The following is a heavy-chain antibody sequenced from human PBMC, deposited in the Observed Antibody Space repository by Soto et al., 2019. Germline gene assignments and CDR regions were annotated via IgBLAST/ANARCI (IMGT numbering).Heavy chain of an antibody. J-gene: IGHJ4*02. CDR1: GFSLSTFGVG. V-gene: IGHV2-5*02. CDR3: ARGPYCDY. CDR2: IYWDDDK. D-gene: IGHD6-25*01. Sequence: QITLRESGPTLVKPTQTLTLTCTFSGFSLSTFGVGVGWIRQPPGKALEWLALIYWDDDKRYSPSLKTRLTIPTDTSTPQMFLTMTNMDPLATATYYCARGPYCDYWGQGTLLTVSS.